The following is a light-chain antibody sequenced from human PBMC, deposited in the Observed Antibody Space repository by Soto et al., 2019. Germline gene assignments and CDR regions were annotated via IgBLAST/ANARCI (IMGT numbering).Light chain of an antibody. J-gene: IGLJ1*01. Sequence: QSVLTQPASVSGSPGQSITISCSGTSSDVGGYNYVSWYQQNPGKAPKLMIYEVTNRPSGVSSRFSGSKSGNTAYLTISGLQAEDEADYCCLSYSGSSSSYVFGTGTKVT. CDR2: EVT. CDR1: SSDVGGYNY. CDR3: LSYSGSSSSYV. V-gene: IGLV2-14*01.